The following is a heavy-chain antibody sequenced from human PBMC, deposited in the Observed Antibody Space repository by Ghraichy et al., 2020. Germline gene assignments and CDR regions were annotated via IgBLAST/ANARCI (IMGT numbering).Heavy chain of an antibody. CDR1: GFTVSSDY. CDR3: ARDPFQGWGH. D-gene: IGHD6-19*01. J-gene: IGHJ4*02. Sequence: GGSLRLSCAASGFTVSSDYVTWARQAPGKGLEWPSVIYADGRTFYADSVEGRFTVSRDNSKNTLYLQMHSLTAEDTAVYYCARDPFQGWGHWGQGTLVTVSS. CDR2: IYADGRT. V-gene: IGHV3-53*01.